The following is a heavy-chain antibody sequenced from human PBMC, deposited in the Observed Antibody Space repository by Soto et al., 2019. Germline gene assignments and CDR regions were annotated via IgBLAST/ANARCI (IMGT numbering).Heavy chain of an antibody. J-gene: IGHJ4*02. CDR1: GGSISSGDYY. Sequence: PSETLSLTCTVSGGSISSGDYYWSWIRQPPGKGLEWIGYIYYSGSTYYNPSLKSRVTISVDTSKDQFSLKLSSVTAADTAVYYCVVAAAGTVDYWGQGTLVIVSS. D-gene: IGHD6-13*01. CDR3: VVAAAGTVDY. CDR2: IYYSGST. V-gene: IGHV4-30-4*01.